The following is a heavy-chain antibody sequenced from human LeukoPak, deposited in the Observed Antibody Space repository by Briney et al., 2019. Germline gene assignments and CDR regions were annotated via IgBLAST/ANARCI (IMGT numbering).Heavy chain of an antibody. V-gene: IGHV1-2*02. Sequence: ASVKVSCKASGYTFTGYYMHWVRQAPGQGLEWMGWINPNSGGTNYAQKFQGRVTMTRDTSISTAYMELSRLRSDDTAVYYCARAEHQLPNNWFDPWGQGTLVTVSS. CDR1: GYTFTGYY. D-gene: IGHD2-2*01. J-gene: IGHJ5*02. CDR2: INPNSGGT. CDR3: ARAEHQLPNNWFDP.